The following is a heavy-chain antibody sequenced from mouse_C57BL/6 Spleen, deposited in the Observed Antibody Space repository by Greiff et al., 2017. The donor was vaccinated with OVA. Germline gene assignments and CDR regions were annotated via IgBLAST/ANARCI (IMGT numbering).Heavy chain of an antibody. Sequence: QVQLQQPGAELVMPGASVKLSCKASGYTFTSYWMHWVKQRPGQGLEWIGEIDPSDSYTNYNQKFKGKSTLTVDKSSSTAYMQLSSLTSEDSAVYYGAIGIYYGSRPGVWGTGTTVTVSS. J-gene: IGHJ1*03. CDR2: IDPSDSYT. CDR3: AIGIYYGSRPGV. D-gene: IGHD1-1*01. V-gene: IGHV1-69*01. CDR1: GYTFTSYW.